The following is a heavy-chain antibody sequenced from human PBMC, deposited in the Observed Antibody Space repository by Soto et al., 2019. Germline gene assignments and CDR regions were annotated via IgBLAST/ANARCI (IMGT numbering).Heavy chain of an antibody. CDR1: GFTFSSYS. CDR3: AREGYYDSSGYYYAFDY. D-gene: IGHD3-22*01. CDR2: ISSSSSYI. J-gene: IGHJ4*02. Sequence: GSLRLSCAASGFTFSSYSMNWVRQAPGKGLEWVSSISSSSSYIYYADSVKGRFTISRDNAKNSLYLQMNSLRAEDTAVYYCAREGYYDSSGYYYAFDYWGQGTLVTVSS. V-gene: IGHV3-21*01.